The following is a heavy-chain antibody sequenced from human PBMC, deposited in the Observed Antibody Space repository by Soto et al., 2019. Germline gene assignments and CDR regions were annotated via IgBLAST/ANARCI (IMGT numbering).Heavy chain of an antibody. V-gene: IGHV1-69*13. J-gene: IGHJ6*02. CDR3: ARLHSHGTYGMAV. D-gene: IGHD5-18*01. CDR1: GGSFTYT. CDR2: IIPIFGTT. Sequence: SVKVSCKASGGSFTYTLSWVRQAPGQGLEWMGGIIPIFGTTNYAQKFQDRVTITADESTKTVYMELNTLTSEDTAVYYCARLHSHGTYGMAVWGQGTTVTVSS.